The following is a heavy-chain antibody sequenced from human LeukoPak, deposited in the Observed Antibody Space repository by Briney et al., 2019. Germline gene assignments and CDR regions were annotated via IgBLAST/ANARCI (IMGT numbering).Heavy chain of an antibody. D-gene: IGHD4/OR15-4a*01. V-gene: IGHV3-66*01. J-gene: IGHJ5*02. CDR3: ARGLVLTTTNNWFDP. Sequence: GRSLRLSCLPSSLTVSSNYMTSVSHAAGEGKMCDLVIYSGGDTFYADSVKGRFTISRDNSKNTLYLQMNSLRAEDTAMYYCARGLVLTTTNNWFDPWGQGTLVTVSS. CDR2: IYSGGDT. CDR1: SLTVSSNY.